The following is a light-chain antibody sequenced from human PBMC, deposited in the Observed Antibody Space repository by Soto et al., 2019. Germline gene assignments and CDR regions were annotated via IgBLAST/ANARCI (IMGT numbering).Light chain of an antibody. J-gene: IGLJ1*01. V-gene: IGLV1-40*01. CDR1: SSNIGPGYD. CDR3: NSFTTSNTYV. Sequence: QSVLTQPPSVSGAPGQRVTISCTGSSSNIGPGYDVHWYQQLPGTAPKLLIYSNTNRPSGVSSRFSGSKSGNTASLTISGLQAEDEADYYCNSFTTSNTYVFGNGTKVTVL. CDR2: SNT.